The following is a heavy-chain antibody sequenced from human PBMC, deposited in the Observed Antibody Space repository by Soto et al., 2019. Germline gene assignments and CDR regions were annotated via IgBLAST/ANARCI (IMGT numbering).Heavy chain of an antibody. J-gene: IGHJ6*02. CDR1: GYTFTSYA. CDR2: INAGNGNT. CDR3: ASGGDTVTTSYYYYGMDV. V-gene: IGHV1-3*01. D-gene: IGHD4-4*01. Sequence: ASVKVSCKASGYTFTSYAMHWVRQAPGQRLEWMGWINAGNGNTKYSQKFQGRVTITRDTSASTAYMELSSLRSEDTAVYYCASGGDTVTTSYYYYGMDVWGQGTTVTVSS.